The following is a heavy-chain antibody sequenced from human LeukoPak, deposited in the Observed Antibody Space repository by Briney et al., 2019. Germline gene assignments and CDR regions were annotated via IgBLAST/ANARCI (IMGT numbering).Heavy chain of an antibody. J-gene: IGHJ4*02. CDR3: AKETYSSGWYPYFDY. Sequence: GGSLRLSCVASGFTFSSYAMSWVRQAPGKGLEWVSDISGSGGSTYYADSVKGRFTISRDNSKNTLFLLMNSLRAEDTAVYYCAKETYSSGWYPYFDYWGRGTLVTVSS. CDR2: ISGSGGST. V-gene: IGHV3-23*01. CDR1: GFTFSSYA. D-gene: IGHD6-19*01.